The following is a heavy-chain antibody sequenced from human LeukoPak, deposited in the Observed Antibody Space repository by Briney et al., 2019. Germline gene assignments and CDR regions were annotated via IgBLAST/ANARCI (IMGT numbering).Heavy chain of an antibody. CDR2: IKQDGSEK. CDR3: ARDQGTTVVTADFDY. Sequence: PGGSLRLSCAASGFTFSSYWMSWVRQAPGKGLEWVANIKQDGSEKYYVDSVKGRFTISRDNAKNSLYLQMNSLRAEDTAVYYCARDQGTTVVTADFDYWGQGTLVTVSS. J-gene: IGHJ4*02. V-gene: IGHV3-7*01. CDR1: GFTFSSYW. D-gene: IGHD4-23*01.